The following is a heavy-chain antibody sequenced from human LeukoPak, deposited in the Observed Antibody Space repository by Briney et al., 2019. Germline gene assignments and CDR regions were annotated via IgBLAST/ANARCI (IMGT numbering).Heavy chain of an antibody. V-gene: IGHV4-34*01. CDR2: INHSGST. CDR3: ARGRLLDY. J-gene: IGHJ4*02. Sequence: SETLSLTCAVYGGSFSGYYWSWIRQPPGKGLEWIWEINHSGSTNYNPSLKSRVSISVYTSKNQFSPKHSSVTAADTAVYYCARGRLLDYWGQGALVTVSS. CDR1: GGSFSGYY.